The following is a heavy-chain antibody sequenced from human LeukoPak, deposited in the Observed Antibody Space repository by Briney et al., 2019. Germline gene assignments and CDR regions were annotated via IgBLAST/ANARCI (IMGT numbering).Heavy chain of an antibody. CDR1: GFTLTTFG. Sequence: GGSLRLSCTASGFTLTTFGMHWVRQAPGKGLEWVAVISDDGSNRYYADSVKGRFTISRDNSKNTLYLQMNSLRAEDTAMYYCAKDTDTATIIYWYFDLWGRGTLVTVSS. V-gene: IGHV3-30*18. J-gene: IGHJ2*01. CDR3: AKDTDTATIIYWYFDL. D-gene: IGHD5-18*01. CDR2: ISDDGSNR.